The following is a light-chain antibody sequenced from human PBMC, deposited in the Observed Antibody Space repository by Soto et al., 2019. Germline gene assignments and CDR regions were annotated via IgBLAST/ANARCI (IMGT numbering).Light chain of an antibody. CDR1: SSDVGGYNY. Sequence: QSPLTQPPSASGSPGQSVTISCTGTSSDVGGYNYVSWYQQHPGKAPKLMIYEVSKRPSGVPDRFSGSKSGNTASLTVSGLQAEDEADYYCSSYAGSISYVFGTGTKLTVL. CDR2: EVS. CDR3: SSYAGSISYV. V-gene: IGLV2-8*01. J-gene: IGLJ1*01.